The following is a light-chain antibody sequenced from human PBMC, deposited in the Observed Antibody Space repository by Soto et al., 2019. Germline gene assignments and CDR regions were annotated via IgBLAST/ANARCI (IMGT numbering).Light chain of an antibody. V-gene: IGKV3D-15*01. CDR1: QSVSSN. Sequence: EIVMTQSPATLSVSPGERATLSCRASQSVSSNLAWYQQKPGQAPRLLIYGASTRATGIPAKFSGSGSGTEFTLTISSLQYEDFAVYYCQHYNNWPPNTFGGGTKVEIK. CDR3: QHYNNWPPNT. CDR2: GAS. J-gene: IGKJ4*01.